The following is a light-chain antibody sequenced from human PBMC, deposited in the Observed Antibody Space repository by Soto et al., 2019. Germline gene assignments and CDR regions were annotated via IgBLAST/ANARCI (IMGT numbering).Light chain of an antibody. J-gene: IGLJ2*01. V-gene: IGLV1-51*02. Sequence: QSVLTQPPSVSAAPGQKVTISCSGSSSNIGSNYVSWYQQHPGTAPNLLIYENNRRRSGIPDRFSGSKSGTSATLGITGLQTGDEADYYCGTWDSGLSVVVFGGGTKLTVL. CDR3: GTWDSGLSVVV. CDR1: SSNIGSNY. CDR2: ENN.